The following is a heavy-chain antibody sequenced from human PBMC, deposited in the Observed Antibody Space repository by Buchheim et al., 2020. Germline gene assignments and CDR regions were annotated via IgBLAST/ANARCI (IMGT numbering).Heavy chain of an antibody. D-gene: IGHD2-15*01. V-gene: IGHV3-23*01. CDR1: GFTFSSYA. CDR2: ISGSGGSS. CDR3: ARDVAIQPGPIQH. J-gene: IGHJ1*01. Sequence: EVQLLESGGGLVQPGGSLRLSCAASGFTFSSYAMRWVRQAPGKGLEWVSAISGSGGSSYYADSVKGLFTISRDNSKSMLFLQMNSLRAEDTAVYYCARDVAIQPGPIQHWGQGTL.